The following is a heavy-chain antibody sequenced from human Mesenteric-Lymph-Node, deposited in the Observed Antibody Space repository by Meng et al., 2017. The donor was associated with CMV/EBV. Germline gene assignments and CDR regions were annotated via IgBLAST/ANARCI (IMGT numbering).Heavy chain of an antibody. CDR1: YSFTSYG. CDR2: IYPGDADT. CDR3: ARHAEYDFWSGALFDY. J-gene: IGHJ4*02. D-gene: IGHD3-3*01. Sequence: YSFTSYGIGWVRQMPGKGLEWMGIIYPGDADTRYSPSFQGQVTISADKSISTAYLQWSSLKASDTAMYYCARHAEYDFWSGALFDYWGQGTLVTVSS. V-gene: IGHV5-51*01.